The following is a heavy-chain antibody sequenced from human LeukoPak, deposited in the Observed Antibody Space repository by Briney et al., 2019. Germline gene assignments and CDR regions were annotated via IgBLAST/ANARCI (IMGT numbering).Heavy chain of an antibody. V-gene: IGHV3-21*01. D-gene: IGHD6-19*01. J-gene: IGHJ4*02. Sequence: GGSLRLSCAASGFTFSSYSMNWVRQAPGKGLEWVSSISSSSSYIYYADSVKGRFTISRDNAKNSLYLQMNSLRAEDTAVYYCARDGFGSGWCANSHFDYWGQGTLVTVSS. CDR1: GFTFSSYS. CDR3: ARDGFGSGWCANSHFDY. CDR2: ISSSSSYI.